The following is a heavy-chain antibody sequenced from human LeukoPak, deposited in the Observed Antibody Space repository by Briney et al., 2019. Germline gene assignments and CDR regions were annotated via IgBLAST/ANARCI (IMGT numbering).Heavy chain of an antibody. CDR2: INPNDGDT. Sequence: ASVKVSCKASGYTFTDYMHWVRQAPGQGFEWMGWINPNDGDTNYAQKFQGRVTMTRDASISTAHMEVSRLRSDDTAVYYCARANFLYCSSTTCLFDYWGQGTLVTVSS. V-gene: IGHV1-2*02. J-gene: IGHJ4*02. D-gene: IGHD2-2*01. CDR3: ARANFLYCSSTTCLFDY. CDR1: GYTFTDY.